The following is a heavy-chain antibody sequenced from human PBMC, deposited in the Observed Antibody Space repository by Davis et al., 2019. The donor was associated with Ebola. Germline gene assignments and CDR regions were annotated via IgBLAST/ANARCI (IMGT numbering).Heavy chain of an antibody. CDR2: INHSGST. CDR3: ARVGTYGAFDI. J-gene: IGHJ3*02. Sequence: SETLSLTCTVSGGSISNHYWNWIRQPPGKGLEWIGEINHSGSTNYNPSLKSRVTISVDTSKNQFSLKLRSMTAADTAVYYCARVGTYGAFDIWGLGTRVTVSS. V-gene: IGHV4-34*01. D-gene: IGHD4-17*01. CDR1: GGSISNHY.